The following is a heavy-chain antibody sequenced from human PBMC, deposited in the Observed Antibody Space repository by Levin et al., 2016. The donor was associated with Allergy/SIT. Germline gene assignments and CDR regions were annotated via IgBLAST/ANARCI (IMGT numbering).Heavy chain of an antibody. CDR1: GFTVSSNY. J-gene: IGHJ4*02. D-gene: IGHD4-23*01. CDR2: IYSGGST. CDR3: ARNDYGGRSAYLDY. V-gene: IGHV3-53*01. Sequence: GESLKISCAASGFTVSSNYMTWVRQAPGKGLEWVSVIYSGGSTYYADSVEGRFTISRDNSKNTLYLQMNSLRAEDTAVYYCARNDYGGRSAYLDYWGQGTLVTVSS.